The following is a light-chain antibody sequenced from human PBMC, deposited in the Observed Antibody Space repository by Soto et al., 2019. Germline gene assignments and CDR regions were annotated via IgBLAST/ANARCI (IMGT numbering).Light chain of an antibody. Sequence: IHVTQCLFSLPQPLVEKVPXACGARQGTNSYLAWYQQKPGKAPKLPIYPASTLQSGVPLRFSGSGSGTDFTLTISNLQPEDFATYYCHELYSWPLTLAGGTKVDIK. CDR1: QGTNSY. V-gene: IGKV1-9*01. CDR2: PAS. J-gene: IGKJ4*01. CDR3: HELYSWPLT.